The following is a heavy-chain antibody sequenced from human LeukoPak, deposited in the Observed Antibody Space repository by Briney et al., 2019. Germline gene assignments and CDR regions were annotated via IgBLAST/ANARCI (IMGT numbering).Heavy chain of an antibody. CDR3: AKDAYSGFSSSYNMDS. Sequence: AAVKVFCKASGYTVTGHYLHWVRHAPGQGLEWMGWINPNSGVTNYAQKFQGRVTVTRDTSVNTAYMELHSLTSDDTAIYYCAKDAYSGFSSSYNMDSWGQGTLVAVSS. D-gene: IGHD5-18*01. CDR1: GYTVTGHY. J-gene: IGHJ4*02. V-gene: IGHV1-2*02. CDR2: INPNSGVT.